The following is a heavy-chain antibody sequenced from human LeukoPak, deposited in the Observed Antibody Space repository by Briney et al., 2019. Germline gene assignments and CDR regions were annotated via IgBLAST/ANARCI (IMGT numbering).Heavy chain of an antibody. Sequence: PSETLSLTCTVSGGSISSYYWSWIRQPPGKGLEWIGYIYYSGSTNYNPSLKSRVTMSVDTSKNHFSLNLNSVTAADTAVYYCTRIMYSGTYYPFYFDSWGQGTLVTVSS. CDR1: GGSISSYY. J-gene: IGHJ4*02. D-gene: IGHD1-26*01. CDR2: IYYSGST. CDR3: TRIMYSGTYYPFYFDS. V-gene: IGHV4-59*08.